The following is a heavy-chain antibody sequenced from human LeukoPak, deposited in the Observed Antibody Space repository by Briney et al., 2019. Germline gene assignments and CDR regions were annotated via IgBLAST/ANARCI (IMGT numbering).Heavy chain of an antibody. J-gene: IGHJ6*02. Sequence: PGGSLRLSCAASGFTFSSYAMSWVRQAPGKGLEWVSANSGSGGSTYYADSVKGRFTISRDNAKNSLYLQMNSLRAEDTALYYCAKDGGGGSLAAAAPYYYYGMDVWGQGTTVTVSS. CDR2: NSGSGGST. CDR3: AKDGGGGSLAAAAPYYYYGMDV. D-gene: IGHD6-13*01. CDR1: GFTFSSYA. V-gene: IGHV3-23*01.